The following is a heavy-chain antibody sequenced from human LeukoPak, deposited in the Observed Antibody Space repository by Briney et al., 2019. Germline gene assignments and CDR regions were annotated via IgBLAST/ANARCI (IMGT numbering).Heavy chain of an antibody. CDR1: GFTFSSNS. Sequence: NPGGSLRLYCAASGFTFSSNSMNWVRQAPGKGLEWVSSISSSSSYIYYADSVKGRFTISRDNAKSSLYLQMNRLRAEDTAVYYCARDLAFDIWGQGTMVTVSS. V-gene: IGHV3-21*01. J-gene: IGHJ3*02. CDR2: ISSSSSYI. CDR3: ARDLAFDI.